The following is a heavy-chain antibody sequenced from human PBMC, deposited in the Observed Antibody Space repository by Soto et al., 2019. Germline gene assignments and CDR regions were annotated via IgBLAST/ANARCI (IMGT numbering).Heavy chain of an antibody. D-gene: IGHD6-6*01. V-gene: IGHV4-30-2*01. CDR3: AGGIAARPLGY. J-gene: IGHJ1*01. Sequence: QLQLQESGSGLVKPSQTLSLTCAVSGGSISSGGYSWSWIRQPPGKGLEWIGYIYHSGSTYYNPSLERRVTISVDRSKTQFPLRLSAVTAADTAVYSCAGGIAARPLGYWGQGTLVTVSS. CDR2: IYHSGST. CDR1: GGSISSGGYS.